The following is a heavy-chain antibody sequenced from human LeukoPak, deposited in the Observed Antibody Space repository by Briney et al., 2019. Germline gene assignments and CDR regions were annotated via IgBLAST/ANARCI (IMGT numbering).Heavy chain of an antibody. J-gene: IGHJ5*02. CDR2: IKQDGSEK. V-gene: IGHV3-7*01. CDR1: GFTFSSYW. D-gene: IGHD3-16*01. Sequence: GGSLRLSCAASGFTFSSYWMSWVRQAPGKGLEWVANIKQDGSEKYYVDSVKGRFTISRDNAKNSLYLQTNSLRAEDTAVYYCARDRDDYVWGSYPPHWFDPWGQGTLVTVSS. CDR3: ARDRDDYVWGSYPPHWFDP.